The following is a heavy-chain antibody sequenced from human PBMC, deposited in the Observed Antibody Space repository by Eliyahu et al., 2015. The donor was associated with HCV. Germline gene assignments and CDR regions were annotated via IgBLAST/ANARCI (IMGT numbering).Heavy chain of an antibody. D-gene: IGHD1-1*01. CDR1: GFDFXNAW. CDR2: IKRNSQGGTT. V-gene: IGHV3-15*01. CDR3: TVGLAKTNDDS. Sequence: EVKLVXSGGGLVEPGGSLXLSCXGXGFDFXNAWMSWVRQVPGXGLDWIGRIKRNSQGGTTDYGGPVKGRFTISRDDSQNTVFLQMDRLGTEDTAIYYCTVGLAKTNDDSWGQGVLVTVSS. J-gene: IGHJ5*01.